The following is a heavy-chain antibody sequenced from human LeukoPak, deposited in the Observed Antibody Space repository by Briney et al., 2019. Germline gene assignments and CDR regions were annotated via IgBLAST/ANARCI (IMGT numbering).Heavy chain of an antibody. J-gene: IGHJ4*02. D-gene: IGHD2-15*01. V-gene: IGHV3-21*01. CDR1: GFTFSSYS. CDR2: ISSSSSYI. Sequence: GGSLRLSCAASGFTFSSYSMNWVRQAPGKGLEWVSSISSSSSYIYYADSVKGRFTISRDNAKNTLYLQMNSLRAEDTAVYYCAXDXTFXGSGHYTYFDYWGQGALVTVSS. CDR3: AXDXTFXGSGHYTYFDY.